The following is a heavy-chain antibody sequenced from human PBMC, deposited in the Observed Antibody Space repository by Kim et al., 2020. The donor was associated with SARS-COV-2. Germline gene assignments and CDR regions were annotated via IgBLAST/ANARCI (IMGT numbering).Heavy chain of an antibody. CDR2: INHSGST. Sequence: SETLSLTCAVYGGSFSGYYWSWIRQPPGKGLEWIGEINHSGSTNYNPSLKSRVTISVDTSKNQFSLKLSSVTAADTAGYYCARGSSRGWGSYRGAWDYWGQGTLVTVSS. CDR1: GGSFSGYY. V-gene: IGHV4-34*01. J-gene: IGHJ4*02. CDR3: ARGSSRGWGSYRGAWDY. D-gene: IGHD3-16*02.